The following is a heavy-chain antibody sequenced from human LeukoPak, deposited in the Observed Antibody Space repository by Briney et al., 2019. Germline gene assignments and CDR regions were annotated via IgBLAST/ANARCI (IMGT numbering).Heavy chain of an antibody. CDR2: INHSGNT. D-gene: IGHD2/OR15-2a*01. CDR3: AREDSASDFDF. Sequence: PSETLSLTCAVSGVSFSGYYWTWIRQPPGKGLEWIGEINHSGNTNYNPSLKSRVTISVDTSKNQFSLKLTSVTDADTAVYYCAREDSASDFDFWGQGTLVAVSS. CDR1: GVSFSGYY. J-gene: IGHJ4*02. V-gene: IGHV4-34*01.